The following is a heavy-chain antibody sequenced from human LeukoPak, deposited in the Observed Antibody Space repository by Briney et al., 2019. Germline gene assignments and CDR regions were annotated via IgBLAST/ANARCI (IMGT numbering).Heavy chain of an antibody. CDR2: IKQDGSEK. J-gene: IGHJ4*02. D-gene: IGHD1-26*01. CDR1: GFTFSSHW. Sequence: GGSLRLSCAASGFTFSSHWMSWVRQAPGKGLEWVANIKQDGSEKYYVDSVKGRFTISRDNAKNSLYLQMNSLRAEDTAVYYCATGRSSHDYWGQGTLVTVSS. CDR3: ATGRSSHDY. V-gene: IGHV3-7*01.